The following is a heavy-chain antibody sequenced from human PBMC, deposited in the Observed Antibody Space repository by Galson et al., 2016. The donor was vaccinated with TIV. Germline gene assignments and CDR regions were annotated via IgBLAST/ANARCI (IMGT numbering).Heavy chain of an antibody. D-gene: IGHD6-19*01. CDR1: RNTFSSFD. Sequence: SVKVSCKVSRNTFSSFDINWVRQASGQGLEWMGWMNPSSGNTGYAQKFQGRVTMTRNISVSTVYMELSSLRADDTAVYYCAGGGWGSGWYLGWPDPWGQGTLVTVSS. CDR3: AGGGWGSGWYLGWPDP. V-gene: IGHV1-8*01. J-gene: IGHJ5*02. CDR2: MNPSSGNT.